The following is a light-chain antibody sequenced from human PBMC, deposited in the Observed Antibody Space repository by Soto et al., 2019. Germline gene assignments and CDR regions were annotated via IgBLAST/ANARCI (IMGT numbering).Light chain of an antibody. CDR3: QQYGSSPYT. CDR2: GAS. V-gene: IGKV3-20*01. Sequence: EIVLTQSPGTLSLSPGERATLSCRASQSVSSSYLAWCQQKPGQAPRLLIYGASSRATGIPDRFSGSGSGTDFTLTISRLEPVDFAVYYCQQYGSSPYTFGQGTKLEIK. CDR1: QSVSSSY. J-gene: IGKJ2*01.